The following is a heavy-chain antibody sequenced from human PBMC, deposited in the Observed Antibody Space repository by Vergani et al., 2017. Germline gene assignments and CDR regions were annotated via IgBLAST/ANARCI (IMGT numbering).Heavy chain of an antibody. J-gene: IGHJ4*02. CDR2: ISYDGSNK. D-gene: IGHD2-15*01. V-gene: IGHV3-30*18. Sequence: QVQLVESGRGVVQPGRSLRLSCAASGFTFSSYGMHWVRQAPGKGLEWVAVISYDGSNKYYADSVKGRFTISRDNSKNTLYLQMNSLRAEDTAVYYCAKDGGSQYYWGQGTLVTVSS. CDR3: AKDGGSQYY. CDR1: GFTFSSYG.